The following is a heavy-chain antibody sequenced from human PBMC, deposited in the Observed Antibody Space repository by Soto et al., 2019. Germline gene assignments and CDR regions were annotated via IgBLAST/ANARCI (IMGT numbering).Heavy chain of an antibody. V-gene: IGHV3-30*18. CDR2: ISYDGSNK. Sequence: QVQLVESGGGVVQPGRSLRLSCAASGFTFSSYGMHWVRQAPGKGLEWVAVISYDGSNKYYADSVKGRFTISRDNSKNTLYLQMNGLRAEDTAVYYCAKNLARVVAALGYWGQGTLVTVSS. CDR1: GFTFSSYG. J-gene: IGHJ4*02. D-gene: IGHD2-15*01. CDR3: AKNLARVVAALGY.